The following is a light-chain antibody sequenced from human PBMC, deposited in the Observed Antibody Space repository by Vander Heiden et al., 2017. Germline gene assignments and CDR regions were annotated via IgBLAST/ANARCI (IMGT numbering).Light chain of an antibody. V-gene: IGLV1-36*01. J-gene: IGLJ2*01. CDR1: SSNIGNNA. CDR3: AAWDDSLNGHVV. CDR2: YDD. Sequence: QSVLTQPPSVSEAPRQRVTISCSVSSSNIGNNAVNWYQHLPGKAPKLLIYYDDLLPSGVSDRFSGSKSGTSASLAISGLQSEDEADYYCAAWDDSLNGHVVFGGGTKLTVL.